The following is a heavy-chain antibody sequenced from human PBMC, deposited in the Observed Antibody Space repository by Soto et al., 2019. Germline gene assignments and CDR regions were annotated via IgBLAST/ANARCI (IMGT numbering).Heavy chain of an antibody. J-gene: IGHJ6*02. D-gene: IGHD3-3*01. CDR2: ISYDGSNK. CDR1: GFTFSSYG. CDR3: AKKTDAADTYYDFWSGHAGVYYYYGMDV. V-gene: IGHV3-30*18. Sequence: GGSLRLSCAASGFTFSSYGMHWVRQAPGKGLEWVAVISYDGSNKYYADSVKGRFTISRDNSKNTLYLQMNSLRAEDTAVYYCAKKTDAADTYYDFWSGHAGVYYYYGMDVWGQGTTVTVSS.